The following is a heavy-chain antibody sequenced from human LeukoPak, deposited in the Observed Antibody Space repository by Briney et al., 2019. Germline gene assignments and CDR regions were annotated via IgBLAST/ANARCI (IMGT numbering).Heavy chain of an antibody. V-gene: IGHV1-24*01. D-gene: IGHD2-15*01. CDR2: FDPEDGET. Sequence: ASVKVSCKVSGYTLTELSMHWVRQAPGKGLEWMGGFDPEDGETIYAQKFQGRVTMTEDTSTDTAYMELSSLRSEDTAVYYCATGPSVVVAAPDWFDPWGQGTLVTVSS. CDR1: GYTLTELS. CDR3: ATGPSVVVAAPDWFDP. J-gene: IGHJ5*02.